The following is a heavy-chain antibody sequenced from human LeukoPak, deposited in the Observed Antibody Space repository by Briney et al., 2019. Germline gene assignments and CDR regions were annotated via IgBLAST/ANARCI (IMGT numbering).Heavy chain of an antibody. CDR1: GFSFSSYW. CDR3: ARLHCGGDCYSFGSFDY. Sequence: GGSLRLSCAASGFSFSSYWMSWVRQAPGKGLEWVSVIYSGGSTYYADSVKGRFTISRDNSKNTLYLQMNSLRAEDTAVYYCARLHCGGDCYSFGSFDYWGQGTLVTVSS. V-gene: IGHV3-53*01. CDR2: IYSGGST. D-gene: IGHD2-21*02. J-gene: IGHJ4*02.